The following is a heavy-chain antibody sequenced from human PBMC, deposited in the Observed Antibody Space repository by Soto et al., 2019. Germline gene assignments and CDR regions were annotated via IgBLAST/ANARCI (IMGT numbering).Heavy chain of an antibody. V-gene: IGHV3-30-3*01. J-gene: IGHJ4*02. CDR2: ISYDGSNK. D-gene: IGHD3-10*01. CDR1: GFPLSSYA. Sequence: GGSLRLSCXASGFPLSSYAMHWVRQGPGKGLEWVAVISYDGSNKYYADSVKGRFTISRDNSKNTLYLQMNSLRAEDTAVYYCAKIPGQYSITLDYWGQGTLVTVSS. CDR3: AKIPGQYSITLDY.